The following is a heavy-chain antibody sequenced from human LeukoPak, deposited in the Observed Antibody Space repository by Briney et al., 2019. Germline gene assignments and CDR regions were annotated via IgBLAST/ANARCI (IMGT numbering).Heavy chain of an antibody. D-gene: IGHD4-23*01. CDR3: ARGARKGDDYGGFFDY. V-gene: IGHV3-30*02. J-gene: IGHJ4*02. CDR2: IRSDGSNK. CDR1: GFTFRIYG. Sequence: PGGSLRLSCAASGFTFRIYGMHWVRQAPGKGLEWVAFIRSDGSNKYYADSVKGRFTISRDNSKNTLYLQMNSLKTEDTAIYYCARGARKGDDYGGFFDYWGQGTLVTVSS.